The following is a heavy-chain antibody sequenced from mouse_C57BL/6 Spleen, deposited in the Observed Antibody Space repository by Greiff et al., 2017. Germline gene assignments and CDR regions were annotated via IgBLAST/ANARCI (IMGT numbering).Heavy chain of an antibody. CDR1: GYTFTSYW. Sequence: QVQLQQPGAELVRPGSSVKLSCKASGYTFTSYWMHWVKQRPIQGLEWIGKIDPSDSETNYNQKFKDKATLTVDKSSSNAYMQLSSLTSEDSAVYYCARHGNSYDYCGYWGQGTTLTVSS. CDR2: IDPSDSET. D-gene: IGHD1-1*01. CDR3: ARHGNSYDYCGY. V-gene: IGHV1-52*01. J-gene: IGHJ2*01.